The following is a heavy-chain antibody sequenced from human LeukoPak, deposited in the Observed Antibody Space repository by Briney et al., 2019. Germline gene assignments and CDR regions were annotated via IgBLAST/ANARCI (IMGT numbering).Heavy chain of an antibody. CDR2: IYYSGST. CDR1: GGSFSGYY. CDR3: ARDQDY. J-gene: IGHJ4*02. V-gene: IGHV4-31*11. Sequence: SETLSLTCAVYGGSFSGYYWSWIRQHPGKGLEWIGCIYYSGSTYYNPSLKSRVTISVDTSKNQFSLKLSSVTAADTAVYYCARDQDYWGQGTLVTVSS.